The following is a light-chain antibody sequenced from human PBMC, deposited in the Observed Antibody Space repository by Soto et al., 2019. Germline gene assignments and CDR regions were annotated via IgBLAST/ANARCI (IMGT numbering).Light chain of an antibody. CDR2: GAS. CDR3: QLYENWRRT. V-gene: IGKV3-15*01. J-gene: IGKJ2*01. Sequence: EVVLTQSPATLSVSPGERASLSCRASQNLSRNLAWYQHQPGQAPRLLIYGASTRVTGIPARFSGSGSGTDFTLAISSLQSEDSGVYYCQLYENWRRTFGQGTKLEIK. CDR1: QNLSRN.